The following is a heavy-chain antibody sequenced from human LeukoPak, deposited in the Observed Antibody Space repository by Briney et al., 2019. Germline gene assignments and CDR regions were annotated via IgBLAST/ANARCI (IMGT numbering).Heavy chain of an antibody. CDR2: IYYSGST. V-gene: IGHV4-31*03. CDR3: ARESGYSAAAFDI. CDR1: GGSISSGGYY. Sequence: PSETLSLTCTVSGGSISSGGYYWSWIRQHSGKGLEWIGYIYYSGSTYYNPSLKSRVTISVDTSKNQFSLKLSSVTAADTAVYYCARESGYSAAAFDIWGQGTMVTVSS. D-gene: IGHD5-18*01. J-gene: IGHJ3*02.